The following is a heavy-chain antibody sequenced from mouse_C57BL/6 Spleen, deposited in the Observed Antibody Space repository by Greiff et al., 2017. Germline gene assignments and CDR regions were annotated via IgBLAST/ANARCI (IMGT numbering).Heavy chain of an antibody. CDR3: ALITTVLAVDC. CDR1: GYTFTSYW. CDR2: IGPSDCYT. V-gene: IGHV1-69*01. J-gene: IGHJ2*01. D-gene: IGHD1-1*01. Sequence: QVQLQQPGAELVMPGASVKLSCKASGYTFTSYWMHWVKQRPGQGLEWIGEIGPSDCYTNYNQKFKGKSTLTVDKSSSTAYMQLSSLTSEDSAVYYCALITTVLAVDCWGQGTTLTVSS.